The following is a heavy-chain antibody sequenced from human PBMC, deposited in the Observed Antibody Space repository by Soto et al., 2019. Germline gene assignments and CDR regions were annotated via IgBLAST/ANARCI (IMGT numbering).Heavy chain of an antibody. V-gene: IGHV3-23*01. J-gene: IGHJ5*02. Sequence: VGSLRLSCAASGFTFSNHAMSWVRQAPVKVLEWVSSIRGSVGSTYYTDSVKGRFTISRDNSKNTLYLQMSSLRAEDTAVYYCAKDLESSGWFLIFDHWGQGTLVTVSS. CDR2: IRGSVGST. CDR1: GFTFSNHA. CDR3: AKDLESSGWFLIFDH. D-gene: IGHD6-19*01.